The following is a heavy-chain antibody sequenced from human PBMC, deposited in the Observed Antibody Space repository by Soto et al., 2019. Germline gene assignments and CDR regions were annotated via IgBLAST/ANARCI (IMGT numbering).Heavy chain of an antibody. CDR3: ARRCSGGSCLDY. CDR2: IYHSGST. D-gene: IGHD2-15*01. Sequence: SETLSLTCAVSGGSISSGGYSWSWIRQPPGKGLEWIGYIYHSGSTYYNPSLKSRVTISVDRSKNQFSLKLSSVTAAATAVYYCARRCSGGSCLDYSGQGTLVTVSS. CDR1: GGSISSGGYS. J-gene: IGHJ4*02. V-gene: IGHV4-30-2*01.